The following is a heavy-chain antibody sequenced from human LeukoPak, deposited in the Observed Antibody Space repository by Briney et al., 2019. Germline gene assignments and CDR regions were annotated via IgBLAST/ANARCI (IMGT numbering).Heavy chain of an antibody. CDR2: INPNSGGT. V-gene: IGHV1-2*02. Sequence: ASVKVSCKASGYTFTGYYMHWVRQAPGQGLEWMGWINPNSGGTNYAQKFQGRVTMTRDTSISTAYMELSRLRSDDTAVYYCAREWGYCSSTSCPPWFDPWSQGTLVTVSS. CDR1: GYTFTGYY. CDR3: AREWGYCSSTSCPPWFDP. D-gene: IGHD2-2*01. J-gene: IGHJ5*02.